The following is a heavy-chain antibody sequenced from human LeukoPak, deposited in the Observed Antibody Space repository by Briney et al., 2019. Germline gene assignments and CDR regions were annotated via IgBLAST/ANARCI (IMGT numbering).Heavy chain of an antibody. D-gene: IGHD1-26*01. CDR3: GRQGYTASHYFLDF. CDR2: IYTTGRT. CDR1: SGSINSYF. Sequence: SETLSLTCTVSSGSINSYFWGWVRQPPGKGLEWIGRIYTTGRTHGNPSLKSRVTMSVDTSTNQFSLNLRSMTAADTAVYCCGRQGYTASHYFLDFWSQGTLVAVS. V-gene: IGHV4-4*07. J-gene: IGHJ4*02.